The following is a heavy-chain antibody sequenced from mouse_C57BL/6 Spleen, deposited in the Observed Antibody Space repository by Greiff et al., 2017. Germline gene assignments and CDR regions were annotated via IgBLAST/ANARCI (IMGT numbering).Heavy chain of an antibody. CDR2: IWSGGST. CDR1: GFSLTSYG. CDR3: ARTRTGDYAMDY. V-gene: IGHV2-2*01. D-gene: IGHD4-1*01. J-gene: IGHJ4*01. Sequence: VQGVESGPGLVQPSQSLSITCTVSGFSLTSYGVHWVRQSPGKGLEWLGVIWSGGSTDYNAAFISRLSISKDNSKSQFFFKMNSLQADDTAIYYCARTRTGDYAMDYWGQGTSVTVSS.